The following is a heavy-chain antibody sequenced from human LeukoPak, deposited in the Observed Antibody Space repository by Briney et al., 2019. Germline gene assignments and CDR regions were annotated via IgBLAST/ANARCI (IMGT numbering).Heavy chain of an antibody. V-gene: IGHV4-59*01. CDR2: IYYSGST. CDR1: GGSISSYY. CDR3: ARARGTTVTTRYFDL. J-gene: IGHJ2*01. D-gene: IGHD4-11*01. Sequence: SETLSLTSTVSGGSISSYYWNWIRQPPGEGLEWIGYIYYSGSTNYNPSLKSRVTISIDTTKNQFSLKLNSVTAADTAVYYCARARGTTVTTRYFDLWGRGTLVSVSS.